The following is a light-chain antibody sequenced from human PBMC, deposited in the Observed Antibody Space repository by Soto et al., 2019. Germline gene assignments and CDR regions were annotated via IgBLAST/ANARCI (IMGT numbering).Light chain of an antibody. CDR1: QGISTY. CDR2: AAS. Sequence: DIQMTQSPSSLSAAVGDRVTITCRASQGISTYLVWYQQKPGTVPKLLIFAASTLQSGVPSRFSGSGSRTDFTLTISSLQPEDVATYYCQNYNGAPWTFGQGTKVEIK. V-gene: IGKV1-27*01. CDR3: QNYNGAPWT. J-gene: IGKJ1*01.